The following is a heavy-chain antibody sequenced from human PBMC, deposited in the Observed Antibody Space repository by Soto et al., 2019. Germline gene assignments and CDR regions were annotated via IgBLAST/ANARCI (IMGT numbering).Heavy chain of an antibody. V-gene: IGHV3-30*03. J-gene: IGHJ4*02. CDR3: VSGEGRTGHDTRFDY. D-gene: IGHD3-10*01. CDR1: GFSFSNHG. Sequence: QMQLVESGGGAVQPGRSLRLSCAASGFSFSNHGMHWVRQAPGKGLEWVADISNDGNNRWYVDSVKGRFTISRDNSKNTVYLQMHGLRTEDTAVYYCVSGEGRTGHDTRFDYWGQGTLVTVSS. CDR2: ISNDGNNR.